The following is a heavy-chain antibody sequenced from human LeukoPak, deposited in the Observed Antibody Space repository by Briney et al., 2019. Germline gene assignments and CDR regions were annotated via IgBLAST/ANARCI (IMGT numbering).Heavy chain of an antibody. CDR2: ISSSSSYI. CDR3: ARDRKGSSYYYYIDD. D-gene: IGHD6-13*01. V-gene: IGHV3-21*01. J-gene: IGHJ6*03. Sequence: PGGSLRLSCAASGFTFSSYSMNWVRQAPGKGLEWVSSISSSSSYIYYADSVKGRFTISRDNAKNSLYLQMNSLRAEDTAVYYCARDRKGSSYYYYIDDWGKGTTVTVSS. CDR1: GFTFSSYS.